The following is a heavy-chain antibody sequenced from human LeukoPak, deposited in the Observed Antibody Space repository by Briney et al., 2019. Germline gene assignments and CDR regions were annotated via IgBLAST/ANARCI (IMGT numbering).Heavy chain of an antibody. J-gene: IGHJ5*02. CDR3: AREFIVVVPAAKGRINWFDP. CDR1: GGSISSGSYY. D-gene: IGHD2-2*01. Sequence: PSQTLSLTCTVSGGSISSGSYYWSWIRQPAGKGLEWIGRIYTSGSTNYNPSLKSRVTISVDTSKNQFSLKLSSVTAADTAVYYCAREFIVVVPAAKGRINWFDPWGQGTLVTVSS. CDR2: IYTSGST. V-gene: IGHV4-61*02.